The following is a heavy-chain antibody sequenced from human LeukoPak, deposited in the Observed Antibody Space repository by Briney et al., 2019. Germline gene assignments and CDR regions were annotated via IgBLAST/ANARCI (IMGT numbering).Heavy chain of an antibody. V-gene: IGHV3-11*04. J-gene: IGHJ5*02. D-gene: IGHD3-22*01. CDR3: ARGPSVWYDSSAPHSWFDP. Sequence: GGSLRLSCAASGFTFSDYYMSWIRQAPGKGLEWVSYISSSGSTIYYADSVKGRFTISRDNAKNSLYLQMNSLRAEDTAVYFCARGPSVWYDSSAPHSWFDPWGQGTLVTVSS. CDR1: GFTFSDYY. CDR2: ISSSGSTI.